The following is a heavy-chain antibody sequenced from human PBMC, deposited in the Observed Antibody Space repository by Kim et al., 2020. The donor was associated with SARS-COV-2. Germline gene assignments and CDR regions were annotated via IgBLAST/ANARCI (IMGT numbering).Heavy chain of an antibody. Sequence: GGSLRLSCAASGFTFSNAWMSWVRQAPGKGLEWVGRIKSKTDGGTTDYAAPVKGRFTISRDDSKNTLYLQMNSLKTEDTAVYYCYVLLWFGSDDYWGQGTLVTVSS. V-gene: IGHV3-15*01. D-gene: IGHD3-10*01. CDR2: IKSKTDGGTT. CDR3: YVLLWFGSDDY. J-gene: IGHJ4*02. CDR1: GFTFSNAW.